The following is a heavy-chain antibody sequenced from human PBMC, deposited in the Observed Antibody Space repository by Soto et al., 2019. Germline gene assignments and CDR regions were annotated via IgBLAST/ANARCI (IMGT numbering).Heavy chain of an antibody. CDR1: GFTFSDYY. J-gene: IGHJ6*03. V-gene: IGHV3-53*04. CDR3: ARGWRSSSYYYYYYMDV. CDR2: IYSGGST. D-gene: IGHD6-6*01. Sequence: GGSLRLSCAASGFTFSDYYMSWIRQAPGKGLEWVSVIYSGGSTYYADSVKGRFTISRHNSKNTLYLQMNSLRAEDTAVYYCARGWRSSSYYYYYYMDVWGKGTTVTVSS.